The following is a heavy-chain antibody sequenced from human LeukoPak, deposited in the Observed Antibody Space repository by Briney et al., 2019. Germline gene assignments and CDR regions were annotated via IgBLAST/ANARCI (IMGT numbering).Heavy chain of an antibody. CDR2: IHNTGSA. CDR3: ARLGYGSGT. D-gene: IGHD3-10*01. Sequence: SETLFLTCTVSGGSITTYFWTWIRRPPGKGLEWIGYIHNTGSAHYNPSLKSRTTILIDTSKNQFSLRLSSLTATDTAVYYCARLGYGSGTWGPGTLVTVSS. CDR1: GGSITTYF. V-gene: IGHV4-59*01. J-gene: IGHJ4*02.